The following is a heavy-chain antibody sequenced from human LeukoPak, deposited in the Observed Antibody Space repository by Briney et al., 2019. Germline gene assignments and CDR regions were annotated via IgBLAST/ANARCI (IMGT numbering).Heavy chain of an antibody. Sequence: PGGSLRLSCAASGFTFDDHAMHWVRQAPGKGLEWDSGISWNGGTIVYADSVKGRFTISRDNAKNSLYLQMNSLRLEDTALYYCANSYTSIAATGSTDFDFWGQRIPVTVSS. CDR1: GFTFDDHA. V-gene: IGHV3-9*01. J-gene: IGHJ4*02. CDR2: ISWNGGTI. CDR3: ANSYTSIAATGSTDFDF. D-gene: IGHD6-13*01.